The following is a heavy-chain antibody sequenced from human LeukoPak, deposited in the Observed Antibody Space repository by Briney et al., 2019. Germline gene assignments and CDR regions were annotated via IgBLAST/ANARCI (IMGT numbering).Heavy chain of an antibody. CDR1: GRSISSSSYY. CDR3: ARPERSSAAYAFDI. CDR2: IYYSGST. V-gene: IGHV4-39*01. D-gene: IGHD6-25*01. Sequence: PSETLSLTCTVSGRSISSSSYYWGWIRQPPGKGLEWIGSIYYSGSTYYNPSLKSRATISVDTSKNQFSLKLSSVTAADTAVYYCARPERSSAAYAFDIWGQGTIVTVSS. J-gene: IGHJ3*02.